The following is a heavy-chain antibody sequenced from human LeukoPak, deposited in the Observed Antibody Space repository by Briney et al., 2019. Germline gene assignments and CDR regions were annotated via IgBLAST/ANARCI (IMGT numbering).Heavy chain of an antibody. J-gene: IGHJ6*02. CDR3: ARDPVGAIGYGMDV. Sequence: PGGSLRLSCAASGFTVSSNYMNWVRQAPGKGLEWVSVIYSGGSTIYADSVKGRFTISRDSSKNTLYLQMNSLRAEDTAVYCCARDPVGAIGYGMDVWGQGTTVTVSS. V-gene: IGHV3-66*01. CDR1: GFTVSSNY. D-gene: IGHD1-26*01. CDR2: IYSGGST.